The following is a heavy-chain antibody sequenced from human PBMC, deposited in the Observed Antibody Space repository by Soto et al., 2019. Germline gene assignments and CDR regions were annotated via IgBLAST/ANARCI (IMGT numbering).Heavy chain of an antibody. V-gene: IGHV4-59*01. CDR2: IYYSGST. D-gene: IGHD3-22*01. J-gene: IGHJ6*02. CDR3: ARDNYDSSGYYRMDV. Sequence: SETLSLTCTVSGGSISSYYWSWIRQPPGKGLEWIGYIYYSGSTNYNPSLKSRVTISVDTSKNQFSLKLSSVTAADTAVYYCARDNYDSSGYYRMDVWGQGTTVPVSS. CDR1: GGSISSYY.